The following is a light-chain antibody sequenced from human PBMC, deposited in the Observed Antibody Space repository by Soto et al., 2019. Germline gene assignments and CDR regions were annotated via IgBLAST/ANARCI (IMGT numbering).Light chain of an antibody. V-gene: IGLV2-18*01. J-gene: IGLJ1*01. CDR3: SLYPSETTYV. Sequence: QSVLTQPPSVSGSPRQSGTVSCTGTGTDLLSYNRGPRHPQPPGTARTRTIYEARNRPPGAPDRFSGSKSGNTASPPISALQAPDEADYYCSLYPSETTYVFGTGTKVTV. CDR2: EAR. CDR1: GTDLLSYNR.